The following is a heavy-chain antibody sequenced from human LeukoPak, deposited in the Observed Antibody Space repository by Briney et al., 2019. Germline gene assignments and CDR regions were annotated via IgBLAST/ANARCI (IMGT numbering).Heavy chain of an antibody. V-gene: IGHV3-23*01. Sequence: GESLRLSCAASGFTFSSYAMSWVRQAPGKGLEWVSAISGSGGSTYYADSVKGRFTISRDNSKNTLYLQMNSLRAEDTAVYYCAKVNYDFWSASLDAFDIWGQGTMVTVSS. CDR1: GFTFSSYA. CDR3: AKVNYDFWSASLDAFDI. CDR2: ISGSGGST. D-gene: IGHD3-3*01. J-gene: IGHJ3*02.